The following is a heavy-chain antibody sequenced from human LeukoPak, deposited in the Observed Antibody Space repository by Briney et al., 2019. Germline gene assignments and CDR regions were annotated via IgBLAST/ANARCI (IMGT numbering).Heavy chain of an antibody. V-gene: IGHV5-51*01. CDR1: AYKFSNYW. CDR2: IYPDDSDT. J-gene: IGHJ4*02. D-gene: IGHD1-1*01. CDR3: ARRDTTYFDY. Sequence: GESLKISCKGAAYKFSNYWIAWVRQRPGEDLEWMGIIYPDDSDTGYSPSFQGQVTISADKSISTAYLQWTSLKASDTAIYYCARRDTTYFDYWGQGSLVTVSS.